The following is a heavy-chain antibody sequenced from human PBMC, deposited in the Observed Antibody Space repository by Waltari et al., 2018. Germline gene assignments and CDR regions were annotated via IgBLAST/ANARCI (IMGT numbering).Heavy chain of an antibody. V-gene: IGHV3-30*18. CDR1: GFTFSSYG. D-gene: IGHD3-10*01. J-gene: IGHJ4*02. CDR3: AKDGGPYYYGSGNPWLDY. Sequence: QVQLVESGGGVVQPGRSLRLSCAASGFTFSSYGMHWVRQAPGKGLEWVAVISYDGSNKYYADSVEGRYTISRDNSKNTLYLQMNSLRAEDTAVYYCAKDGGPYYYGSGNPWLDYWGQGTLVTVSS. CDR2: ISYDGSNK.